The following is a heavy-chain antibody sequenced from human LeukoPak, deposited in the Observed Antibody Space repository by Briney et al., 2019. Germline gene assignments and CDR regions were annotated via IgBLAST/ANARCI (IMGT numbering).Heavy chain of an antibody. D-gene: IGHD2-2*01. V-gene: IGHV4-59*01. CDR2: IYYSGST. Sequence: PSETLSLTCTVSGDSISSYYWSWIRQPPGKGLEWIGYIYYSGSTNYNPSLKSRVTISVDTSKNQFSPKLSSVTAADTAVYYCARSVVVVPAATLYYYYGMDVWGQGATVTVSS. J-gene: IGHJ6*02. CDR3: ARSVVVVPAATLYYYYGMDV. CDR1: GDSISSYY.